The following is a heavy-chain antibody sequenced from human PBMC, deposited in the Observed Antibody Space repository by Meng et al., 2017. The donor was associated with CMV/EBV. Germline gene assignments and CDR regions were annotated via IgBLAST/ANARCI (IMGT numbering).Heavy chain of an antibody. CDR2: INPNSGGT. Sequence: ASVKVSCKASGYTFTGYYMHWVRQAPGQGLEWMGWINPNSGGTNYAQKFQGRVTMTRDTSISTAYMELSSLRSEDTAVYYCARDLTGSTRGGRFDSWGQGTLVIVSS. D-gene: IGHD1-7*01. J-gene: IGHJ5*01. V-gene: IGHV1-2*02. CDR1: GYTFTGYY. CDR3: ARDLTGSTRGGRFDS.